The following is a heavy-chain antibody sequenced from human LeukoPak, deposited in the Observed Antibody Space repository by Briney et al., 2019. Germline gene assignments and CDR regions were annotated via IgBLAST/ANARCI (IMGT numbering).Heavy chain of an antibody. CDR2: INPNSGGT. Sequence: WASVKVSCKASGYTFTGYYMHWVRQAPGQGLEWMGWINPNSGGTNYAQKFQGWVTMTRDTSISTAYMELSRLRSDDTAVYYCARGGSRREYGGNVDYWGQGTLVTVSS. J-gene: IGHJ4*02. D-gene: IGHD4-23*01. CDR1: GYTFTGYY. V-gene: IGHV1-2*04. CDR3: ARGGSRREYGGNVDY.